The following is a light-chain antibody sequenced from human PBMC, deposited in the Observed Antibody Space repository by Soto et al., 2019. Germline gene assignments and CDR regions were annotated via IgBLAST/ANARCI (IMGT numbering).Light chain of an antibody. CDR3: QQYNSQWT. CDR2: GAS. V-gene: IGKV3-15*01. J-gene: IGKJ1*01. Sequence: EIVLTQSPATLSVSPGERVTLSCRASQSVDINLAWYQQKPGQAPRLLIYGASTRATDMSGTFSGRGSGTEFTLTISNLRPEDFAVYYCQQYNSQWTFGQGTKVEFK. CDR1: QSVDIN.